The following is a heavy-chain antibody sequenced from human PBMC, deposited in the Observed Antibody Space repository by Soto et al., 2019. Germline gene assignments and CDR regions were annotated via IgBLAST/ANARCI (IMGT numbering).Heavy chain of an antibody. D-gene: IGHD3-9*01. Sequence: ASVKVSCKASGYIFTGYHIHWVRQAPGRGLEWMGWINPNSGDTEYAQNFQGRVTMTRDTSFNLVYMEMSGLMSGDTAVYYCARDARGTRGFDEMDIWGQGTTVTVSS. CDR3: ARDARGTRGFDEMDI. CDR2: INPNSGDT. V-gene: IGHV1-2*02. J-gene: IGHJ6*02. CDR1: GYIFTGYH.